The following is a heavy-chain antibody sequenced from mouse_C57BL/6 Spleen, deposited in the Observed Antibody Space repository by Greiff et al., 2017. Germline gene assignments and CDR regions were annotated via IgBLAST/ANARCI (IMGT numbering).Heavy chain of an antibody. J-gene: IGHJ1*03. CDR3: ARCLDGYYPYWYFDV. CDR1: GYTFTSYW. V-gene: IGHV1-69*01. CDR2: IDPSDSYT. Sequence: QVQLQQPGAELVMPGASVKLSCKASGYTFTSYWMHWVKQRPGQGLEWIGEIDPSDSYTNYNQKFKGKSTLTVDKSSSTAYMQLSSLTSEDSAVYYCARCLDGYYPYWYFDVWGTGTTVTVSS. D-gene: IGHD2-3*01.